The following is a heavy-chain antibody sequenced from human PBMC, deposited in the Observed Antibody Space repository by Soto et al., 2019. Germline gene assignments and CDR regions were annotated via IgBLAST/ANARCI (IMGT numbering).Heavy chain of an antibody. CDR2: IYYSGST. V-gene: IGHV4-59*01. CDR1: NASIGSYY. J-gene: IGHJ5*02. Sequence: TLSLTCSITNASIGSYYWRWISESTRKGLEWIGYIYYSGSTNYNPSLKSRVTISVDTSKNQFSLKLSSVTAADTAVYYCARDQVQGDLLGWLEPWGQGNLVPVX. D-gene: IGHD1-1*01. CDR3: ARDQVQGDLLGWLEP.